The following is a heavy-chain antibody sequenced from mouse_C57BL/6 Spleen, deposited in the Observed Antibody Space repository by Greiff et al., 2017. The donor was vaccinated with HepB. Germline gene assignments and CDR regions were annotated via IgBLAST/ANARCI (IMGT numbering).Heavy chain of an antibody. CDR1: GFTFSDYY. J-gene: IGHJ4*01. D-gene: IGHD2-3*01. V-gene: IGHV5-16*01. CDR2: INYDGSST. Sequence: EVMLVESEGGLVQPGSSMKLSCTASGFTFSDYYMAWVRQVPEKGLEWVANINYDGSSTYYLDSLKSRFIISRDNAKNILYLQMSSLKSEDTATYYCARGGGYSYYAMDYWGQGTSVTVSS. CDR3: ARGGGYSYYAMDY.